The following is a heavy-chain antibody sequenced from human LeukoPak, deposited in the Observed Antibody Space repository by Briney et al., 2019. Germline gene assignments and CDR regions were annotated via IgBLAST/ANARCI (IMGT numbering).Heavy chain of an antibody. V-gene: IGHV1-69*13. CDR3: ARFLYYDSSFDY. CDR1: GGTFSSYA. J-gene: IGHJ4*02. D-gene: IGHD3-22*01. Sequence: SVKVSCKASGGTFSSYAISWVRQAPGQGLEWMGGIIPIFGTANYAQKFQGRVTITADESTSTAYMELSSLRSDDTAVYYCARFLYYDSSFDYWGQGTLVTVSS. CDR2: IIPIFGTA.